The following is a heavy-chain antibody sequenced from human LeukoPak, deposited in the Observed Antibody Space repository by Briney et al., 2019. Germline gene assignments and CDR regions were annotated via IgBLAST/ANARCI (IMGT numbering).Heavy chain of an antibody. CDR2: IYPGDSDT. CDR1: GYSFTSYW. J-gene: IGHJ4*02. CDR3: ARSLYDSSGYYWVGYYFDY. D-gene: IGHD3-22*01. Sequence: GESLKISCKGSGYSFTSYWIGWVRQMPGKGLEWMGIIYPGDSDTRYSPSFQGQDTISADKSISTAYLQWSSLKASDTAMYYCARSLYDSSGYYWVGYYFDYWGQGTLVTVSS. V-gene: IGHV5-51*01.